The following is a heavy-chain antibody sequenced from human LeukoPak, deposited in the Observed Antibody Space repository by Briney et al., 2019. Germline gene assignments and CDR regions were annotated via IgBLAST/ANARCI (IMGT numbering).Heavy chain of an antibody. D-gene: IGHD5-24*01. Sequence: SETLSLTCTVSGGSISGFYWSWIRQPPGKGLEWIGYMDKSGSTTYNPSLKSRVTISVDTSKNQFSLKLSPVTAADTAVYYCARDYNKGGGFDFWGQGTLVTVSS. CDR1: GGSISGFY. CDR3: ARDYNKGGGFDF. V-gene: IGHV4-59*01. CDR2: MDKSGST. J-gene: IGHJ4*02.